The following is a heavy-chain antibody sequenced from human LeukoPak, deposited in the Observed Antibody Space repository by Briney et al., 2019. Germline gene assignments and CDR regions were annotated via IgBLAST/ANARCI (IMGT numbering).Heavy chain of an antibody. CDR1: GFTFSRYD. J-gene: IGHJ4*02. V-gene: IGHV3-21*01. CDR3: AKDAKWELRMRGFDY. D-gene: IGHD1-26*01. CDR2: ISSSSSHI. Sequence: GGSLRLSCAASGFTFSRYDMNWVRQAPGKGLEWVSSISSSSSHIYFADSVKGRFTISRDNAKNSLYLQMNSLRAEDTAVYYCAKDAKWELRMRGFDYWGQGTLVTVSS.